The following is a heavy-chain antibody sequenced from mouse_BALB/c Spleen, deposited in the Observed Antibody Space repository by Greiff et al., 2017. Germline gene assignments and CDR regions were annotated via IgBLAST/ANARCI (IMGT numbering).Heavy chain of an antibody. CDR3: NAGHFDY. CDR1: GYTFSSYW. V-gene: IGHV1-9*01. Sequence: QVQLQQSGAELMKPGASVKISCKATGYTFSSYWIEWVKQRPGHGLEWIGEILPGSGSTNYNEKFKGKATFTADTSSNTAYLQLSSLTSEDTAVYYCNAGHFDYWGQGTTLTVSS. D-gene: IGHD4-1*01. J-gene: IGHJ2*01. CDR2: ILPGSGST.